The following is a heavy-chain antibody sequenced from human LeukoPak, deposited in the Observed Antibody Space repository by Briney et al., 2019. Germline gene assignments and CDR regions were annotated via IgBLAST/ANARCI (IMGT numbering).Heavy chain of an antibody. V-gene: IGHV1-2*02. D-gene: IGHD6-13*01. CDR1: GYTFAVYY. J-gene: IGHJ4*02. Sequence: ASVKVSCKASGYTFAVYYMYWVRQAPGQGLEWMGWINPNSGGTNYAQKFQDRVTMTRDTSISTAYMELSRLRSDDTAVYYCAVLAGSAAGTRGLDYFDYWGQGTLVTVSS. CDR2: INPNSGGT. CDR3: AVLAGSAAGTRGLDYFDY.